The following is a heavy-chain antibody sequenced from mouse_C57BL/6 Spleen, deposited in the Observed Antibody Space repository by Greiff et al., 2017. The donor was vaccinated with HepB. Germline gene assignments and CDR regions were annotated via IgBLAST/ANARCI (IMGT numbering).Heavy chain of an antibody. CDR2: IDPSDSET. CDR3: ARWDDYGYYAMDD. CDR1: GYTFTSYW. J-gene: IGHJ4*01. V-gene: IGHV1-52*01. D-gene: IGHD2-4*01. Sequence: VQLQQPGAELVRPGSSVKLSCKASGYTFTSYWMHWVKQRPIQGLEWIGNIDPSDSETHYNQKFKDKATLTVDKSSSTAYMQLSSLTSEDSAVYYCARWDDYGYYAMDDWGQGTSVTVSS.